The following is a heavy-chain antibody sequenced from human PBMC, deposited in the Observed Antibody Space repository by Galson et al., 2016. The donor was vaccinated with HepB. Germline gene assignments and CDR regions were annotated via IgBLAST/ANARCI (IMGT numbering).Heavy chain of an antibody. Sequence: SLRLSCAASGFTFSTYAMSWVRQAPGKGLEWVSAISGSGDHTYYAVSVKGRFTISRDNSKKTLFLQMNSLRAEDTAVYYCAKVYSGSYLDYWGQGALVTVSS. V-gene: IGHV3-23*01. J-gene: IGHJ4*02. CDR2: ISGSGDHT. CDR3: AKVYSGSYLDY. CDR1: GFTFSTYA. D-gene: IGHD1-26*01.